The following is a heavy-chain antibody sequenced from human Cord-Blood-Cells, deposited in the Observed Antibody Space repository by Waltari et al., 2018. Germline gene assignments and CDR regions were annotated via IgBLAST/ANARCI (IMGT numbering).Heavy chain of an antibody. CDR1: GYTFTSYD. CDR2: MNPNSGNT. V-gene: IGHV1-8*03. CDR3: ARARIAARHRSDAFDI. D-gene: IGHD6-6*01. Sequence: QVQLVQSGAEVKKPGASVKVSCKASGYTFTSYDINWVRQATGQGLEWMGWMNPNSGNTGYAQKFQCRVTITRNTSISTAYMELSSLRSEDTAVYYCARARIAARHRSDAFDIWGQGTMVTVSS. J-gene: IGHJ3*02.